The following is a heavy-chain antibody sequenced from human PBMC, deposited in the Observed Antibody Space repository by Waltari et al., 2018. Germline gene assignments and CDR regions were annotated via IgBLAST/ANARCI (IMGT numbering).Heavy chain of an antibody. CDR1: GYTSSKYA. V-gene: IGHV1-3*04. CDR3: AKVKCTNIICYLDY. J-gene: IGHJ4*02. CDR2: INTDTGNT. Sequence: QVHLVQSGAEVKKPGASATVSCKASGYTSSKYALHWVRRAPGQSLEWMGWINTDTGNTRYSQKFQARVTISRDTSASTGYMELSSLRSEDTAVYYCAKVKCTNIICYLDYWGQGTLVSVSS. D-gene: IGHD2-2*01.